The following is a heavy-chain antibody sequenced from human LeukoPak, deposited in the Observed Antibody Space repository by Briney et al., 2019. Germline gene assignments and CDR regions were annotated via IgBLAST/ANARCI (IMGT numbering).Heavy chain of an antibody. V-gene: IGHV3-74*01. Sequence: GGSLRLSCAASGFTFSTYWMFWVRQAPGKGLVWVSRINSDGSSTIYADSVKGRFTISRDNAKNTLYLQMNSLRAEDTAVYYCAKERATETRRLDYWGQGTLVTVSS. CDR1: GFTFSTYW. CDR3: AKERATETRRLDY. J-gene: IGHJ4*02. CDR2: INSDGSST.